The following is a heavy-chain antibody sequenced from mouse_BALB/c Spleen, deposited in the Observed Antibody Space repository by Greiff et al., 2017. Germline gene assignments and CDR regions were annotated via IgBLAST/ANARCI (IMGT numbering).Heavy chain of an antibody. CDR2: ISTYYGDA. V-gene: IGHV1S137*01. Sequence: QVQLQQSGAELVRPGVSVKISCKGSGYTFTDYAMHWVKQSHAKSLEWIGVISTYYGDASYNQKFKGKATMTVDKSSSTAYMELARLTSEDSAIYYCAREGYYGGDAMDYWGQGTSVTVSS. CDR3: AREGYYGGDAMDY. D-gene: IGHD1-1*01. CDR1: GYTFTDYA. J-gene: IGHJ4*01.